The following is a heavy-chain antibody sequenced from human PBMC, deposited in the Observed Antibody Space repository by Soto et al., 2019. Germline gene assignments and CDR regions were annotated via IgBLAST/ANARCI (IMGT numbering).Heavy chain of an antibody. D-gene: IGHD6-13*01. CDR1: GFTFSSYS. J-gene: IGHJ4*02. CDR3: ARLATLLDSSSWYNFDY. Sequence: GGSLRLSCAASGFTFSSYSMNWVRQAPGKGLEWVSSISSSSSYIYYADSVKGRFTISRDNAKNSLYLQMNSLRAEDTAVYYCARLATLLDSSSWYNFDYWGQGTLVTVSS. CDR2: ISSSSSYI. V-gene: IGHV3-21*01.